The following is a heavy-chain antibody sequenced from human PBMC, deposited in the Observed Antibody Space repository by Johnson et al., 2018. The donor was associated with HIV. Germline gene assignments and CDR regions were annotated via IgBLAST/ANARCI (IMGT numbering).Heavy chain of an antibody. Sequence: QVQLVESGGGLVQPGGSLRLSCAASGFTFSSSAMHWVRQAPGKGLEWVAVISYDGSNKYYADSVKGRFTISRDNSKNTLYLQMNSLRAEDTAVYYCARDQGWELLNDAFDIWGQGTVVTVSS. CDR3: ARDQGWELLNDAFDI. V-gene: IGHV3-30*04. CDR2: ISYDGSNK. CDR1: GFTFSSSA. J-gene: IGHJ3*02. D-gene: IGHD1-26*01.